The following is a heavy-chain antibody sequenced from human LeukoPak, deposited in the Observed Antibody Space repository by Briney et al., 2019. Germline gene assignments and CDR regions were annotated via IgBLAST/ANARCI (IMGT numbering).Heavy chain of an antibody. D-gene: IGHD4-11*01. Sequence: SVKVSCTASGGTFSSYAISWVRQAPGQGLEWMGGIIPIFGTANYAQKFQGRVTITADESTSTAYMELSSLRSEDTAVYYCARVRRPRLQSMGDFDYWGQGTLVTVSS. J-gene: IGHJ4*02. CDR2: IIPIFGTA. CDR3: ARVRRPRLQSMGDFDY. V-gene: IGHV1-69*13. CDR1: GGTFSSYA.